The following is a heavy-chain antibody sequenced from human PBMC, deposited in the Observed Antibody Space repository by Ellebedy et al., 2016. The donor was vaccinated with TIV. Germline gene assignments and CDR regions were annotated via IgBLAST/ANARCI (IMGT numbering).Heavy chain of an antibody. V-gene: IGHV3-23*01. J-gene: IGHJ4*02. CDR2: ISGSGDKT. D-gene: IGHD1-26*01. Sequence: GGSLRLSXAASGFTFSTYAMSWVRQALGQGLEWVSSISGSGDKTYYSDSVKGRFTISRDNAKNSLYLQMNSLRAEDTALYYCARVVGIRTGGSQYYFDYWGQGTLVTVSS. CDR1: GFTFSTYA. CDR3: ARVVGIRTGGSQYYFDY.